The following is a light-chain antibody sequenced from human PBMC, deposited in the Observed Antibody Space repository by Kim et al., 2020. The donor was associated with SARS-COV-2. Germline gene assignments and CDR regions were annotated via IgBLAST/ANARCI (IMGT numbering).Light chain of an antibody. CDR2: GAS. CDR1: QSVSSSY. Sequence: PGERATLSCRASQSVSSSYLAWYQQKPGQAPRLLIYGASSRATGIPDRFSGSGSGTDFTLTISRLEPEDFAVYYCQQYGSSRGVTFGPGTKVDIK. V-gene: IGKV3-20*01. CDR3: QQYGSSRGVT. J-gene: IGKJ3*01.